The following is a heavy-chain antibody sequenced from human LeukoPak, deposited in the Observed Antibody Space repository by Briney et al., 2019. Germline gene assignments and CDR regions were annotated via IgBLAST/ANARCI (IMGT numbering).Heavy chain of an antibody. D-gene: IGHD3-22*01. J-gene: IGHJ3*02. CDR1: GGSISSYY. CDR2: IYYSGST. V-gene: IGHV4-59*08. CDR3: ARLITTYRTNDAFDI. Sequence: SETLSLTCTVSGGSISSYYWSWLRQPPGKGLEWIGYIYYSGSTNYNPSLKSRVTISVDTSKNQFSLKLSSVTAADTAVYYCARLITTYRTNDAFDIWGQGTMVTVSS.